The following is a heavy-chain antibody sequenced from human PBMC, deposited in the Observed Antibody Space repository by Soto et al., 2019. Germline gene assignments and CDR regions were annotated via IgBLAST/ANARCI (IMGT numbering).Heavy chain of an antibody. D-gene: IGHD2-2*01. CDR2: IYYRGTT. CDR3: ARGGGSPYHDHEFDY. Sequence: PSETPSLTCSVSGVSTSNHYWTWIRKPPGQGPEWIGCIYYRGTTNYNASFNSRVTISVDTSKNQFSLKLTSVTTADTAVYYCARGGGSPYHDHEFDYWGQGILVTVSS. J-gene: IGHJ4*02. CDR1: GVSTSNHY. V-gene: IGHV4-59*11.